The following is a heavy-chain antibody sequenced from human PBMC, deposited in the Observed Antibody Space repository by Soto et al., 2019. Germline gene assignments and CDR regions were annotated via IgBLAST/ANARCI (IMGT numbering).Heavy chain of an antibody. Sequence: QVQLQESGPGLVKPSETLSLTCTVSGGSISSYYWSWIRQPAGKGLEWIGRIYTSGSTNYNPSLKSRVTMSVDTSKNQFSLKLRSVTAADTAVYYCARDYDSSGYYWDWYFDLWGRGTLVTVSS. CDR1: GGSISSYY. V-gene: IGHV4-4*07. CDR2: IYTSGST. D-gene: IGHD3-22*01. J-gene: IGHJ2*01. CDR3: ARDYDSSGYYWDWYFDL.